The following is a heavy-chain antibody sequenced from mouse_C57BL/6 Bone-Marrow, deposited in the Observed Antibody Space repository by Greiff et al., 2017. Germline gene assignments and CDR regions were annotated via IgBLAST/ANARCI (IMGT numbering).Heavy chain of an antibody. CDR1: GFSLTSYG. CDR2: IWSGGST. J-gene: IGHJ1*03. D-gene: IGHD2-4*01. V-gene: IGHV2-2*01. Sequence: QVQLQQSGPGLVQPSQSLSITCTVSGFSLTSYGVHWVRQSPGKGLEWLGVIWSGGSTDYNAAFISRLSISKDNSKSQVFFKMNSLQADDTAIYYCARSPGYDYYWYFDVWGTGTTVTVSS. CDR3: ARSPGYDYYWYFDV.